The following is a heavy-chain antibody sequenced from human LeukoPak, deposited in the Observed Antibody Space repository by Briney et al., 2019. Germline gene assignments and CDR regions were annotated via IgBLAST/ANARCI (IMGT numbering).Heavy chain of an antibody. CDR3: ARGGSLSYYGSGSYYRDAFDI. V-gene: IGHV4-30-2*01. J-gene: IGHJ3*02. D-gene: IGHD3-10*01. Sequence: PSQTLSLTCTVSGGSISSGGYYWSWIRQPPGKGLEWIGYIYHSGSTYYNPSLKSRVTISVDTSKNQFSLKLSFVTAADTAVYYCARGGSLSYYGSGSYYRDAFDIWGQGTMVTVSS. CDR2: IYHSGST. CDR1: GGSISSGGYY.